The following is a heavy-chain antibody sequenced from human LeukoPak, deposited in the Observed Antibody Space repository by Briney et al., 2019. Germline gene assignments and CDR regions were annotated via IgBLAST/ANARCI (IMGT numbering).Heavy chain of an antibody. V-gene: IGHV3-53*01. CDR1: GFSVSSNY. J-gene: IGHJ4*02. D-gene: IGHD6-19*01. CDR3: ARSSAWNVWDY. CDR2: IYYGANT. Sequence: GGSLRLSRAASGFSVSSNYISWVRHAPGKGLEWVSVIYYGANTYYADSVKGRFTISRDNSKNTVYLQMNSLGVEDTAVYYCARSSAWNVWDYWGQGTLVAVSS.